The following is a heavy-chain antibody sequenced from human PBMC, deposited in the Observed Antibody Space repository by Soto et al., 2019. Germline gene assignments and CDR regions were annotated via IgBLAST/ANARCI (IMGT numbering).Heavy chain of an antibody. CDR3: ARSPMTTVTTLYNWFDP. Sequence: SETLSLTCTVSGGSISSSSYYWGWIRQPPGKGLEWIGSIYYSGSTYYNPSLKSRVTISVDTSKNQFSLKLSSVTAADTAVYYCARSPMTTVTTLYNWFDPWGQGTLVTVS. V-gene: IGHV4-39*01. D-gene: IGHD4-4*01. J-gene: IGHJ5*02. CDR1: GGSISSSSYY. CDR2: IYYSGST.